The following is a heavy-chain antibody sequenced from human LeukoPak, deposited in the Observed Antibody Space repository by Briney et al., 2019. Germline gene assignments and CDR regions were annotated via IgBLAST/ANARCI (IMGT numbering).Heavy chain of an antibody. Sequence: PGGSLRLSCAASGFTFRSYAMSWVRQAPGKGLEWVSTISGSGTTTDYADSVKGRFTISRDNSKNTLYLQMNSLRAEDTATYYFAKARGPVISVVIFDYWGQGTLVTVSS. CDR1: GFTFRSYA. CDR2: ISGSGTTT. D-gene: IGHD3-22*01. CDR3: AKARGPVISVVIFDY. J-gene: IGHJ4*02. V-gene: IGHV3-23*01.